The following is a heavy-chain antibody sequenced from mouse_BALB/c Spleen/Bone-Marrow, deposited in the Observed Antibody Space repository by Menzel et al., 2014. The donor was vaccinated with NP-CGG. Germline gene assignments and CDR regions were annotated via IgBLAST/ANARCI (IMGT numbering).Heavy chain of an antibody. J-gene: IGHJ2*01. CDR2: ITSGGSST. V-gene: IGHV5-6*01. Sequence: EVQGVESGGGLVQPGGSRKLSCAASGFTFSNFGIHWVRQAPEKGLEWVATITSGGSSTYYPDSLKGRFTISRDDAKNTLYLQMSSLKSEDTAMYYCARIPYYWGQGTTLTVSS. CDR3: ARIPYY. CDR1: GFTFSNFG.